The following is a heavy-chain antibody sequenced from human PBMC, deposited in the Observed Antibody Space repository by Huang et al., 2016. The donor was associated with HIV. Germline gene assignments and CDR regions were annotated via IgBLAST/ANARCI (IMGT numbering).Heavy chain of an antibody. Sequence: QGQLVESGGGVVQPGRSLRLSCAASGFSFTSYDMQWVRQVPGKGLDLVSFVSNDGNEKYYADSVKGRFTISRDNFKNTLYLQMNSLRTGDTAVYFCLPAGHVSHYYYMDVWAKGPRSSSR. V-gene: IGHV3-30*03. CDR3: LPAGHVSHYYYMDV. CDR1: GFSFTSYD. CDR2: VSNDGNEK. J-gene: IGHJ6*03.